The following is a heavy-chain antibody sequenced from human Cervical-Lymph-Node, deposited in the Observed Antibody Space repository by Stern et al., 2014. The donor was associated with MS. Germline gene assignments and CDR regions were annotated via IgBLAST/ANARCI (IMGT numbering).Heavy chain of an antibody. CDR2: INPNGGST. CDR1: GYTCTSSY. D-gene: IGHD6-19*01. Sequence: VQLVQSGAEVKTPGASVKLSCKASGYTCTSSYTHWVRQAPGQGLEWMGIINPNGGSTSYAQKFQGRVTMTRDTSTSTVYMEVSSLRSEDTAVYYCAREVAGHRLGMMDVWGQGTSVTVSS. J-gene: IGHJ6*02. CDR3: AREVAGHRLGMMDV. V-gene: IGHV1-46*01.